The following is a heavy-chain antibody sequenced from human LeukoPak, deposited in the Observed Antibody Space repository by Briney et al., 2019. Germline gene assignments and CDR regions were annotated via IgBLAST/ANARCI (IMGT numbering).Heavy chain of an antibody. J-gene: IGHJ3*02. Sequence: QSGGSLRLSCAASGFTFDDYAMHWVRQAPGKCLEWVSGISWNSGSIGYADSVKGRFTISRDNAKNSLYLQMNSLRAEDMALYYCAKDRSDGDYGGDAFDIWGQGTMVTVSS. CDR3: AKDRSDGDYGGDAFDI. V-gene: IGHV3-9*03. CDR2: ISWNSGSI. D-gene: IGHD4-17*01. CDR1: GFTFDDYA.